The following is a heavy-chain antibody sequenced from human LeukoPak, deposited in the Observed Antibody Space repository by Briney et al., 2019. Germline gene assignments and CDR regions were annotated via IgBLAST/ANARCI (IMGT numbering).Heavy chain of an antibody. CDR3: ERGKDTYYDFWRGYPGRPTVFYP. J-gene: IGHJ5*02. D-gene: IGHD3-3*01. V-gene: IGHV1-18*01. CDR2: ISAYNGNT. Sequence: ASVKVSCKASGYTFTSYVISWVRQAPGQGREWMGWISAYNGNTNYAQKLQGRVTMTTDTSTNTSYKELTSLQSDDPAMYYGERGKDTYYDFWRGYPGRPTVFYPWGQGTLVTVSS. CDR1: GYTFTSYV.